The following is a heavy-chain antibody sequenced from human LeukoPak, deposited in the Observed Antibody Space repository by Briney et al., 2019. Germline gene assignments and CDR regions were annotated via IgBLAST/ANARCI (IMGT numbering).Heavy chain of an antibody. J-gene: IGHJ4*02. D-gene: IGHD5-12*01. Sequence: PGGSLRLSCTASGFIFSNYWMTWVRQAPGKGLEWVAQINQDGSKEYYIDSVKARFSISRDNARNSLSLQMNSLRAEDTAVYYCVRDGGVSGYDLLDYWGQGTLVTGSS. CDR1: GFIFSNYW. CDR3: VRDGGVSGYDLLDY. CDR2: INQDGSKE. V-gene: IGHV3-7*01.